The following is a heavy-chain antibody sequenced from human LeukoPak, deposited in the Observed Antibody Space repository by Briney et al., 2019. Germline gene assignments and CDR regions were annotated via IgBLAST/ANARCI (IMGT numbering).Heavy chain of an antibody. CDR1: GGSISSYY. CDR3: ARGEIVVGRPYYYYMDV. J-gene: IGHJ6*03. CDR2: IYTSGST. D-gene: IGHD2-2*01. Sequence: SETLSLTCTVSGGSISSYYWSWIRQPAGKGLEWIGRIYTSGSTNYNPSLKSRVTMSVDTSKNQFSLKLSSVTAADTAVYYCARGEIVVGRPYYYYMDVWGKGTTVTVSS. V-gene: IGHV4-4*07.